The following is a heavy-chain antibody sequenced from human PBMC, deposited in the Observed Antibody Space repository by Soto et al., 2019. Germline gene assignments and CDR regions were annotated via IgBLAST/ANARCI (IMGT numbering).Heavy chain of an antibody. Sequence: GGSLRLSCAASGFTFSSYEMNWVRQAPGKGLEWVSYISSSGSTIYYADSVKGRFTISRDNAKNSLYLQMNSLRAEDTAVYYCARDRRAYDSSGYYYPMSSAFDIWGQGTMVTVSS. CDR2: ISSSGSTI. J-gene: IGHJ3*02. D-gene: IGHD3-22*01. CDR1: GFTFSSYE. CDR3: ARDRRAYDSSGYYYPMSSAFDI. V-gene: IGHV3-48*03.